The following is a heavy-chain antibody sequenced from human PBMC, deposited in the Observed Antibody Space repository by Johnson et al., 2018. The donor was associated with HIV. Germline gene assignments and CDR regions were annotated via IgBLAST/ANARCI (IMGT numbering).Heavy chain of an antibody. J-gene: IGHJ3*02. CDR2: IPYDGSDK. CDR1: GFSFSSYG. CDR3: AKSPLGRLREGAFDI. D-gene: IGHD7-27*01. V-gene: IGHV3-30*02. Sequence: QVQLVETGGGVVQPGGSLRLSCATSGFSFSSYGMYWVRQAPGKGLEWVSFIPYDGSDKYYTDSVKGRFTISRDNSKNTLYRQMNSLRAEDTAVYYCAKSPLGRLREGAFDIWGQGTMVTVSS.